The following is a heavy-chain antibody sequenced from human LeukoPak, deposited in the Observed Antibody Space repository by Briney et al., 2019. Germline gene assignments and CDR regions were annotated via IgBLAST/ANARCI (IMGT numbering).Heavy chain of an antibody. Sequence: GGSLRLSCSASGFNFSTYPMHWVSQAPGKGLEYVSTIFANGDITSYAASVKGRFTTSRDNSKNTLYLQMSSLRPEDTAVYYCVKSPSDGMAVCGQGATVTVSS. V-gene: IGHV3-64D*09. CDR2: IFANGDIT. CDR3: VKSPSDGMAV. CDR1: GFNFSTYP. J-gene: IGHJ6*01.